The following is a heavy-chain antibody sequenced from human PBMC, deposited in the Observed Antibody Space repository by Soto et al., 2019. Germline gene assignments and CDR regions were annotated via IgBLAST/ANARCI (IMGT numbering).Heavy chain of an antibody. CDR1: GGSFSGYY. V-gene: IGHV4-34*01. D-gene: IGHD1-7*01. CDR2: INHSGST. J-gene: IGHJ4*02. Sequence: SETLSLTCAVYGGSFSGYYWSWIRQPPGKGLEWIGEINHSGSTNYNPSLKSRVTISVDTSKNQFSLKLSSVTAADTAVYYCASRGIDGTTADFDDWGQGTLVTVSS. CDR3: ASRGIDGTTADFDD.